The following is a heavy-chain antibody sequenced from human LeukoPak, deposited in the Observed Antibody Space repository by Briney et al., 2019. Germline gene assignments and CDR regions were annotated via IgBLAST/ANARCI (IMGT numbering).Heavy chain of an antibody. CDR3: AKASFFGSANCRGGIDAFDF. Sequence: SGGCLRLSCAASGFMFNAYAMHWLRQAPGKGLEWVTLIQYDGSNKYFADSVKGRFTISRDNSKSTLYLLMNSLRAEDTAMYYCAKASFFGSANCRGGIDAFDFWGQGTMVTVSS. CDR2: IQYDGSNK. CDR1: GFMFNAYA. V-gene: IGHV3-30*02. D-gene: IGHD2-15*01. J-gene: IGHJ3*01.